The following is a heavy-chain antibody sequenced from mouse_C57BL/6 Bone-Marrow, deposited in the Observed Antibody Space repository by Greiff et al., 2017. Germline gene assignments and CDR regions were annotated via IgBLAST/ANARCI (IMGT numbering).Heavy chain of an antibody. Sequence: VQLKQSGPVLVKPGASVKMSCKASGYTFTDYYMNWVKQSHGKSLEWIGVINPYNGGTSYNQKFKGKATLTVDKSSSTAYMELNSLTSEDSAVYYCAKRITTVEAYWGQGTLVTVSA. D-gene: IGHD1-1*01. CDR2: INPYNGGT. CDR1: GYTFTDYY. J-gene: IGHJ3*01. CDR3: AKRITTVEAY. V-gene: IGHV1-19*01.